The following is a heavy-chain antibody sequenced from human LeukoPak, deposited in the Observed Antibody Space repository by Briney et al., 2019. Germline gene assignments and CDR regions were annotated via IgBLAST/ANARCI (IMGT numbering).Heavy chain of an antibody. Sequence: GASVKVSCKASGYTFTSYDINWVRQATGQGLEWMGWMNPNSGNTGYAQKFQGRVTMTRNTSISTAYLELSRLGSEATALYYCASSRDWFDPWGQGTLVTVSS. CDR2: MNPNSGNT. CDR3: ASSRDWFDP. J-gene: IGHJ5*02. V-gene: IGHV1-8*01. CDR1: GYTFTSYD.